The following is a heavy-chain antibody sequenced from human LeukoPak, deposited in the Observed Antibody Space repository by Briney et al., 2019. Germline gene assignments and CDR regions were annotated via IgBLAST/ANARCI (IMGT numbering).Heavy chain of an antibody. J-gene: IGHJ4*02. CDR1: GYSFTSYW. Sequence: GGSLKISCKGSGYSFTSYWIGWVRQMPGKGLEWMGIIYPGDSDTRYSPSFQGQVTISADKSITTAYLQWSSLKASDTAMYYCARGGDFWSGYYKGNFDYWGQGTLVTVSS. CDR3: ARGGDFWSGYYKGNFDY. CDR2: IYPGDSDT. D-gene: IGHD3-3*01. V-gene: IGHV5-51*01.